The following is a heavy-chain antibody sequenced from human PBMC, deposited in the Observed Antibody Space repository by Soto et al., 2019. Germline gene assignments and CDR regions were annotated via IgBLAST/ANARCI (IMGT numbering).Heavy chain of an antibody. CDR3: ARGLGYSGYDHGTKFDY. CDR2: INHSGST. CDR1: GGSFSGYY. Sequence: QVQLQQWGAGLLKPSETLSLTCAVYGGSFSGYYWSWIRQPPGKGLEWIGEINHSGSTNYNPSLKSRVTISVDTSKNQFSLKLSSVTAADTAVYYCARGLGYSGYDHGTKFDYWGQGTLVTVSS. J-gene: IGHJ4*02. V-gene: IGHV4-34*01. D-gene: IGHD5-12*01.